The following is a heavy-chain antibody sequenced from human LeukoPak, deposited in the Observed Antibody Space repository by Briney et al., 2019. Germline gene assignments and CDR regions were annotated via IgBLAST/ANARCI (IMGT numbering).Heavy chain of an antibody. CDR2: IYPGDSDT. J-gene: IGHJ4*02. CDR1: GYRFTSDW. CDR3: ARLSGRVVCSAGSCYIDS. Sequence: GESLKISCKGSGYRFTSDWIGWVRQMPGKGLEWMGIIYPGDSDTRYGPSFQGQVTISADKSVNTAYLQWSSLKASDTAMYYCARLSGRVVCSAGSCYIDSWGQGTLVTVSS. D-gene: IGHD2-15*01. V-gene: IGHV5-51*01.